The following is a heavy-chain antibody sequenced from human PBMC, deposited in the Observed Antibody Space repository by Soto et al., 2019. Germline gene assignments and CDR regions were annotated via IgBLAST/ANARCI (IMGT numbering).Heavy chain of an antibody. CDR2: IKTNIDGGAT. CDR1: GFSFTSAW. CDR3: TTGRGGSAYVPGAY. D-gene: IGHD5-12*01. J-gene: IGHJ4*02. Sequence: EVQLVESGGGLVKPGGSLRLSCAASGFSFTSAWMNWVRQIPGKGLEWVGRIKTNIDGGATDYSAPVKGRFTISRDDSKDTVYLQMNSLKTEYTAVYYCTTGRGGSAYVPGAYWGQGALVTVSS. V-gene: IGHV3-15*07.